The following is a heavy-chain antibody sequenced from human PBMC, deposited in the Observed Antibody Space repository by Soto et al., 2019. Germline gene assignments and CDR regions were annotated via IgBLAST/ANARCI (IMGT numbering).Heavy chain of an antibody. CDR1: VGSISSYY. J-gene: IGHJ6*02. D-gene: IGHD3-22*01. Sequence: SETLSLTCTVSVGSISSYYWSWIRQPPGKGLEWIGYIYYSGSTNYNPSLKSRVTISVDTSKNQFSLKLSSVTAADTAVYYCARDPGYYDSSGYYNYYYYGMDVWGQGTTVTVSS. CDR3: ARDPGYYDSSGYYNYYYYGMDV. V-gene: IGHV4-59*01. CDR2: IYYSGST.